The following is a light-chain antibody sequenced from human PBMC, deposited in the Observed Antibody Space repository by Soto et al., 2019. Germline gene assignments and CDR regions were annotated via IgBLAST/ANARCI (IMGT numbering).Light chain of an antibody. V-gene: IGKV3-20*01. CDR1: ESISRDY. CDR3: QQYGGVPYT. Sequence: ELVLTQAPGTLSLSPGQRATLSCTASESISRDYLAWYQQRLGQAPRLLIYGASSEATGIPDRFSGSGSGTDFTLAISRLEPEDFAIYYCQQYGGVPYTFGQGTKLEIK. J-gene: IGKJ2*01. CDR2: GAS.